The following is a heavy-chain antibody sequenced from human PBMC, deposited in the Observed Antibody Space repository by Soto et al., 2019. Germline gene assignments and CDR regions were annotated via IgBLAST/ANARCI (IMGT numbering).Heavy chain of an antibody. V-gene: IGHV3-48*02. CDR3: ARDKNWAFDY. J-gene: IGHJ4*02. CDR2: ISGSSKTI. Sequence: GGSLRLSCVASGLTFSGDSINWVRQAPGKGLEWISYISGSSKTIHYADSVKGRFTISRDNAKYPVYLQMNSLRDEDMAVYYCARDKNWAFDYWGQGALVTVSS. CDR1: GLTFSGDS. D-gene: IGHD7-27*01.